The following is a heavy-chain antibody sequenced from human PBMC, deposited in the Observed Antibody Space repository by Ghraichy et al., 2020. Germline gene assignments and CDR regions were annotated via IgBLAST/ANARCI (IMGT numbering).Heavy chain of an antibody. V-gene: IGHV3-23*01. D-gene: IGHD3-3*01. CDR3: AKSYYDFWSGYYNGGFDP. Sequence: LLLTCAASGFTFSSYAMSWVRQAPGKGLEWVSAISGSGGSTYYADSVKGRFTISRDNSKNTLYLQMNSLRAEDTAVYYCAKSYYDFWSGYYNGGFDPWGQGTLVTVSS. J-gene: IGHJ5*02. CDR1: GFTFSSYA. CDR2: ISGSGGST.